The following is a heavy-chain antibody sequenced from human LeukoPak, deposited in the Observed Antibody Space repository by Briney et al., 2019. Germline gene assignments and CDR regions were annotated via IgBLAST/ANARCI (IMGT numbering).Heavy chain of an antibody. V-gene: IGHV3-9*01. CDR3: AKLGYSSGWYVGYFDY. Sequence: PGRSLRLSCAASGFTLDDYDMHWVRQAPGKGLEWVSGISWKSGSIGYADSVKGRFTISRDNAKNSLYLQMNSLRAEDTALYYCAKLGYSSGWYVGYFDYWGQGTLVTVSS. J-gene: IGHJ4*02. CDR2: ISWKSGSI. CDR1: GFTLDDYD. D-gene: IGHD6-19*01.